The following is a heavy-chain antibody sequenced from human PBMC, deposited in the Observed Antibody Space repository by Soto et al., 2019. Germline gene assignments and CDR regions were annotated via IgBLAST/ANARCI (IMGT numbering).Heavy chain of an antibody. V-gene: IGHV1-69*02. CDR1: GGTFSSYT. J-gene: IGHJ5*02. Sequence: QVQLVQSGAEVKKPGSSVKVSCKASGGTFSSYTISWVRQAPGQGLEWMGRIIPILGIANYAQKFQGRVTITADKSTSTAYMELSSLRSEDTAVYYCARSDGVFVPFDPWGQGTLVTVSS. D-gene: IGHD2-8*01. CDR3: ARSDGVFVPFDP. CDR2: IIPILGIA.